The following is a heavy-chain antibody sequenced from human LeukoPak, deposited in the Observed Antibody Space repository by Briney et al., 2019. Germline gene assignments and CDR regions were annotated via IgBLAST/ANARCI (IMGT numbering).Heavy chain of an antibody. V-gene: IGHV3-33*01. CDR3: ARDSGHAFDI. CDR2: IWYDGSEK. D-gene: IGHD6-25*01. CDR1: GFTFSTYG. J-gene: IGHJ3*02. Sequence: GRSLRLSRVASGFTFSTYGMHWVRQAPGKGLEWVAVIWYDGSEKYYGDSVKGRFTISRDNSKNTLYLQMNSLRADDTAVYYCARDSGHAFDIWGQGTMVTVSS.